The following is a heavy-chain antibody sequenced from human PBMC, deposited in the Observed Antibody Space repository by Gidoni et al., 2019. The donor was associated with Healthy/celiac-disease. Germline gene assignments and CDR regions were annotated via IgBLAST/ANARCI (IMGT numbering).Heavy chain of an antibody. V-gene: IGHV4-59*01. CDR1: GGSISSYY. CDR2: IYYSGST. CDR3: AARIAVASAWFDP. D-gene: IGHD6-19*01. Sequence: QVQLQASGPGLVTPSETLSLTCTVSGGSISSYYWSWIRQPPGKGLEWIGYIYYSGSTNYNPSLKSRVTISVDTSKNQFSLKLSSVTAADTAVYYCAARIAVASAWFDPWGQGTLVTVSS. J-gene: IGHJ5*02.